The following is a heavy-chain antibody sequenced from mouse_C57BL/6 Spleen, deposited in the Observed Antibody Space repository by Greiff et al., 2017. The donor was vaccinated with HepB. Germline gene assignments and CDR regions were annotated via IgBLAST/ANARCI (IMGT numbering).Heavy chain of an antibody. CDR1: GYTFTSYW. V-gene: IGHV1-55*01. Sequence: QVQLQQPGAELVKPGASVKMSCKASGYTFTSYWLTWVKQRPGQGLEWIGDIYPGSGSTNYNEKFKSKATLTVDTSSSTAYMQLSSLTSEDSAVYYCARGIYYDYDGYYFDDWGQGTTLTVSS. CDR3: ARGIYYDYDGYYFDD. J-gene: IGHJ2*01. D-gene: IGHD2-4*01. CDR2: IYPGSGST.